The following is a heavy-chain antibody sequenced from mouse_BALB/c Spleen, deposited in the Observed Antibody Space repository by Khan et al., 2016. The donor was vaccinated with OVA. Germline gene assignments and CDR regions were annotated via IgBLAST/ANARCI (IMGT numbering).Heavy chain of an antibody. CDR3: ARIKKIVATYFDY. Sequence: QVQLKQSGAELVKAGASVKMSRKASGYTFTSYWMHWVKQRLGQGLEWFAETNPTNGRTYYNEKFKSKATLTVDKSSSTAYMLLSGPTFEDSAVYYCARIKKIVATYFDYWGQGTTLTVSS. V-gene: IGHV1S81*02. CDR1: GYTFTSYW. D-gene: IGHD1-1*01. CDR2: TNPTNGRT. J-gene: IGHJ2*01.